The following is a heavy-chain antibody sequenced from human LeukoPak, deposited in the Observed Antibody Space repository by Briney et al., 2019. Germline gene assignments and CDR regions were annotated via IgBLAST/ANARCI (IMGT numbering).Heavy chain of an antibody. Sequence: ASVKVSCKASGYTFTSYDINWVRQATGQGLEWMGWMNPNSGNTGYAQKFQGRVTMTRNTSISTAYMELSSLRSEDTAVYYCARDGAGGAAAGRSWFDPWGQGTLVTVSS. J-gene: IGHJ5*02. CDR3: ARDGAGGAAAGRSWFDP. CDR2: MNPNSGNT. D-gene: IGHD6-13*01. V-gene: IGHV1-8*01. CDR1: GYTFTSYD.